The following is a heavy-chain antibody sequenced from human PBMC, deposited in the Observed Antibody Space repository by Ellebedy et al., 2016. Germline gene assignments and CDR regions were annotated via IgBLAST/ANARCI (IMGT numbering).Heavy chain of an antibody. J-gene: IGHJ4*02. CDR2: MYSSGGT. CDR3: ARAWGGCGGGCYPDQ. CDR1: GDSISGYY. Sequence: SETLSLXXIVSGDSISGYYWIWVRQPAGKGLEWIGRMYSSGGTDYNPSLKSRATISLDTSKNQVSLKLSSVTAADTAVYYCARAWGGCGGGCYPDQWGQGTLVSVSS. V-gene: IGHV4-4*07. D-gene: IGHD2-8*02.